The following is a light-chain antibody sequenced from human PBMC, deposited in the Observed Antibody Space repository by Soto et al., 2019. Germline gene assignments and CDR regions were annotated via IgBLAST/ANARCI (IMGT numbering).Light chain of an antibody. Sequence: DVVLTQSPLSLPVTLGQAASLSCRSSQSLVNSDGNTYLTWFQQRPGQSPRRLIYKVSNRDSGVPDRFSGSGSATDFTLKISRVEAEDVGVYYCLQGTQWPTFGQGTRLEIK. CDR1: QSLVNSDGNTY. CDR3: LQGTQWPT. J-gene: IGKJ5*01. V-gene: IGKV2-30*01. CDR2: KVS.